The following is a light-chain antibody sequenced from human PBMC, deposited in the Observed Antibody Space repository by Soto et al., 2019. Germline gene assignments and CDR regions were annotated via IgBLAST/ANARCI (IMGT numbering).Light chain of an antibody. Sequence: EIELTQSPATLSLSPGERATLSCRASQSVSSYLAWYQQKPGQAPRLLIYDASNRAAGIPARFSGSGSETDFTLTISSLEPEDFAVYYCQQRSNWPPFTFGPGTKVDIK. V-gene: IGKV3-11*01. J-gene: IGKJ3*01. CDR2: DAS. CDR3: QQRSNWPPFT. CDR1: QSVSSY.